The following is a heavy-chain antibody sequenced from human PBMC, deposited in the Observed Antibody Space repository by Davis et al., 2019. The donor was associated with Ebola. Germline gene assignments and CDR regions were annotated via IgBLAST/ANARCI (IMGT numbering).Heavy chain of an antibody. CDR1: GFTFSNNA. CDR2: ISGNGGST. V-gene: IGHV3-23*01. CDR3: AKGIHYYASGTFSDYCGMDV. J-gene: IGHJ6*02. Sequence: PGGSLRLSCAASGFTFSNNAMSWVRQAPGKGLEWVSVISGNGGSTDYTDSVKGRFTISRDNSKNTLYLQMNGLRAEDAAIYYCAKGIHYYASGTFSDYCGMDVWGQGTTVTVSS. D-gene: IGHD3-10*01.